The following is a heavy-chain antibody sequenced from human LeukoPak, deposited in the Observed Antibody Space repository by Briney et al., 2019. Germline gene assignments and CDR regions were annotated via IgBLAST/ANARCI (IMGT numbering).Heavy chain of an antibody. CDR3: ARDRSDYGDYVHDAFDI. D-gene: IGHD4-17*01. J-gene: IGHJ3*02. CDR1: GYTFTGYY. V-gene: IGHV1-2*02. CDR2: INPNSGGT. Sequence: ASVKVSCKASGYTFTGYYMHWVRQAPGQGLEWMGWINPNSGGTNYAQKFQGRVTMTRDTSISTAYMELSRLRSDDTAVYYCARDRSDYGDYVHDAFDIWGQGTMVTVSS.